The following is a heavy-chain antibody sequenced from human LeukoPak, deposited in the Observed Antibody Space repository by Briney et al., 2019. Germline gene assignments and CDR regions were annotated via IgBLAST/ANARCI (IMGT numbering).Heavy chain of an antibody. CDR1: GFTVSSNY. V-gene: IGHV3-53*01. Sequence: GGSLRLSCAASGFTVSSNYMSWVRQAPGKGLEWVSVIYSGGSTYYADSVKGRFTISRDNSKNTLYLQMNSLRAEGTAVYYCAREAAADLDYWGQGTLVTVSS. J-gene: IGHJ4*02. CDR3: AREAAADLDY. CDR2: IYSGGST. D-gene: IGHD6-13*01.